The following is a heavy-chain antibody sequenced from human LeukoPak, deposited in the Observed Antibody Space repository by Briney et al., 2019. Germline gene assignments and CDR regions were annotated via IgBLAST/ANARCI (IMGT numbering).Heavy chain of an antibody. CDR1: GFTFTTYS. V-gene: IGHV3-48*01. CDR2: IDYSSSVI. Sequence: PGGSLRLSCAASGFTFTTYSMNWVRQAPGKGLEWVSYIDYSSSVIYHTDSLKGRFTVSRDNDKNSLYLQMHSLRAEDTAVYYCARPYYDSSGWDYMDVWGKGTTVTISS. D-gene: IGHD3-22*01. J-gene: IGHJ6*03. CDR3: ARPYYDSSGWDYMDV.